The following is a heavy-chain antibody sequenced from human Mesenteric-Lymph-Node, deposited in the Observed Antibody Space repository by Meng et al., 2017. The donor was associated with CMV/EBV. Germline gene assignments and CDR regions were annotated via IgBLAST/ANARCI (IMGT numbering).Heavy chain of an antibody. V-gene: IGHV1-69*10. D-gene: IGHD4-17*01. Sequence: SVKVSCKASGYIFTNYGISWVRQAPGQGLEWMGGIIPILGIANYAQKFQGRVTITADKSTSTAYMELSSLRSEDTAVYYCASPTVTKGAFDIWGQGTMVTVSS. J-gene: IGHJ3*02. CDR1: GYIFTNYG. CDR2: IIPILGIA. CDR3: ASPTVTKGAFDI.